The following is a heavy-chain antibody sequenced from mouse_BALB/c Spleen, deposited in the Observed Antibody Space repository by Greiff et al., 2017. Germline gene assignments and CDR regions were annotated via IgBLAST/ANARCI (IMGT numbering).Heavy chain of an antibody. CDR3: ASPASSFHWYFDV. D-gene: IGHD1-1*01. J-gene: IGHJ1*01. CDR1: GYTFTSYW. CDR2: IYPGDGDT. V-gene: IGHV1-87*01. Sequence: QVQLQQSGAELARPGASVKLSCKASGYTFTSYWMQWVKQRPGQGLEWIGAIYPGDGDTRYTQKFKGKATLTADKSSSTAYMQLSSLASEDSAVYYCASPASSFHWYFDVWGAGTTVTVSS.